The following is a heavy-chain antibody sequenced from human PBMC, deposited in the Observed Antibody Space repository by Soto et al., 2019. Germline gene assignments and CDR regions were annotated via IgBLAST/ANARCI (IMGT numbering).Heavy chain of an antibody. J-gene: IGHJ4*02. CDR1: GFSLANYP. D-gene: IGHD6-19*01. CDR3: AKGPHTNVGWPYYFES. V-gene: IGHV3-48*02. CDR2: SSPRGDTI. Sequence: VGSLRLSCVASGFSLANYPMNWVRQTPGKGLEWISYSSPRGDTIYYADSVEGRFTISRDNARNSLSLHMSSLRDEDSALYYCAKGPHTNVGWPYYFESWGQGVPVTVSS.